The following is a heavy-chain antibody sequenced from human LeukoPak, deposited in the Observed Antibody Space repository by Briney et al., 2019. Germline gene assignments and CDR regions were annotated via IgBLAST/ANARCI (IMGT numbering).Heavy chain of an antibody. D-gene: IGHD4-11*01. CDR2: INPSGGST. V-gene: IGHV1-46*01. CDR1: EYTFTSYYY. J-gene: IGHJ4*02. CDR3: ASRHDYSNFDY. Sequence: ASVKVSCKASEYTFTSYYYMHWVRQAPGQGLEWMGMINPSGGSTDYAQKFQGRVTMTRDTSTRTVYMELSSLRSEDTAVYYCASRHDYSNFDYWGQGTLVTVSS.